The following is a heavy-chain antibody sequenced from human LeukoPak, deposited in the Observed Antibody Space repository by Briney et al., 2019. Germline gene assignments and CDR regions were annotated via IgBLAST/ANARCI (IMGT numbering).Heavy chain of an antibody. D-gene: IGHD5-24*01. J-gene: IGHJ6*03. V-gene: IGHV3-20*04. Sequence: RSGGSLRLSCAASGLTFYDYGMSWLPQATGKGLVWVTGINWNGGNTGYADSVKGGFTIARDNAKNSLYLQMNSLRAEHTALYYCARKVRYGYNITPCYYYYMNLGAKGTTLPVSS. CDR3: ARKVRYGYNITPCYYYYMNL. CDR2: INWNGGNT. CDR1: GLTFYDYG.